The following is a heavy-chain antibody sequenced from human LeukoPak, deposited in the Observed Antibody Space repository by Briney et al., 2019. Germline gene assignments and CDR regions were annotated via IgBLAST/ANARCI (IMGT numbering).Heavy chain of an antibody. CDR3: ARGADTHFDY. CDR1: GFTFSNYD. Sequence: GGSLRLSCAVSGFTFSNYDMHWVRHATGKGLEWVSAIGTAGDTYYQGSVRGRFTMSRENAKNSLYLQMNSLTAGDTAVYYCARGADTHFDYWGQGILVTVSS. J-gene: IGHJ4*02. D-gene: IGHD2-15*01. V-gene: IGHV3-13*04. CDR2: IGTAGDT.